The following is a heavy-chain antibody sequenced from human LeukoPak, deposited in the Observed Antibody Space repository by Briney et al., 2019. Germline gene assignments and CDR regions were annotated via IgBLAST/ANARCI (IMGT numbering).Heavy chain of an antibody. J-gene: IGHJ5*02. D-gene: IGHD3-22*01. V-gene: IGHV4-39*07. CDR1: GGSISSSSYY. CDR2: IYYSGST. Sequence: SETLSLTCTVSGGSISSSSYYWGWIRQPPGKGLEWIGSIYYSGSTYYNPSLKSRVTISVDTSKNQFSLKLSSVTAADTAVYYCARDCDSGGYLGWFGPWGQGTQVTVSS. CDR3: ARDCDSGGYLGWFGP.